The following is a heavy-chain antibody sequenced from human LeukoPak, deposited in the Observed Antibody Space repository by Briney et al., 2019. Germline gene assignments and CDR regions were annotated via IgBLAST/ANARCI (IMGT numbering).Heavy chain of an antibody. CDR3: ARERREWFGESLNHYFDY. J-gene: IGHJ4*02. CDR1: GFTFSKYA. V-gene: IGHV3-23*01. Sequence: GGSLRLSCAASGFTFSKYAMSWVRQAPGKGLEWVSAISGSDGNTFYADSVKGRFTISRDNAKNSLYLQMNSLRAEDTAVYYCARERREWFGESLNHYFDYWGQGTLVTVSS. D-gene: IGHD3-10*01. CDR2: ISGSDGNT.